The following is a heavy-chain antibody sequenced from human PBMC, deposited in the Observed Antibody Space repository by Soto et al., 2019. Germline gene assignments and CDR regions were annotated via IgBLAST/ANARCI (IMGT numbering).Heavy chain of an antibody. CDR3: AKCLVKAPRGLVAEYYYYGMDV. CDR1: GFTFSSYA. V-gene: IGHV3-23*01. J-gene: IGHJ6*02. Sequence: GGSLRLSCAASGFTFSSYAMSWVRQAPGKGLEWVSAISGSGGSTYYADSVKGRFTISRDNSKNTLYLQMNSLRAEDTAVYYCAKCLVKAPRGLVAEYYYYGMDVWGQGTTVTVSS. CDR2: ISGSGGST. D-gene: IGHD3-10*01.